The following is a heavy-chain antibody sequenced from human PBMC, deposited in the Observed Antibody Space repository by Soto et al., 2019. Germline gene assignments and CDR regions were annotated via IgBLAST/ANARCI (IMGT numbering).Heavy chain of an antibody. CDR2: INPSGGST. CDR1: GYTFTSYY. CDR3: ARDEMATIAPGYNWFDP. Sequence: ASVKVSCKASGYTFTSYYMHWVRQAPGQGLEWMGIINPSGGSTSYAQKLQGRVTMTRDTSTSTVYMELSSLRSEDTAVYYCARDEMATIAPGYNWFDPWGQGTLVTVSS. J-gene: IGHJ5*02. D-gene: IGHD5-12*01. V-gene: IGHV1-46*01.